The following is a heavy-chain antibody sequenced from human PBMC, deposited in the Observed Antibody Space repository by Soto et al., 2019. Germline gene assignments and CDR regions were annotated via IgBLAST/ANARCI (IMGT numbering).Heavy chain of an antibody. V-gene: IGHV3-11*01. D-gene: IGHD6-13*01. Sequence: QVQLVESGGGLVKPGGSLSLSCAASGFTFSDYSMTWIRQAPGPGLEWVSYISSSGNSIYYAASVRGRCTGSRDNAKHSLFLQMISLRAEDPAVYYFARRAAAGRSFDYWGLGTLVTGSS. J-gene: IGHJ4*02. CDR1: GFTFSDYS. CDR3: ARRAAAGRSFDY. CDR2: ISSSGNSI.